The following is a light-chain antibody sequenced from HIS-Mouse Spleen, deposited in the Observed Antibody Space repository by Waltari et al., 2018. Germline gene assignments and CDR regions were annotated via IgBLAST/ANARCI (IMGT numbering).Light chain of an antibody. V-gene: IGLV2-11*01. CDR1: SSDGGGYNY. CDR2: DVS. CDR3: CSYAGSYTLV. J-gene: IGLJ2*01. Sequence: QSALTQPRSVSGSPGQSVTTSCTGTSSDGGGYNYVSWYQQHPGKAPKLMIYDVSKRPSGVPDRFSGSKSGNTASLTISGLQAEDEADYYCCSYAGSYTLVFGGGTKLTVL.